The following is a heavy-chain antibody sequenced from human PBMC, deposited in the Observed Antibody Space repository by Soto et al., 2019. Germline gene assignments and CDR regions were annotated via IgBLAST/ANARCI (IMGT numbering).Heavy chain of an antibody. CDR2: IDPTDSYT. J-gene: IGHJ3*02. V-gene: IGHV5-10-1*01. CDR1: GYSFTSYW. CDR3: ARQKRDAQGAYDI. Sequence: PGESLKISCKASGYSFTSYWINWVRQMPGKGLEWMGRIDPTDSYTNYSPSFQGHVTVSTDKSISTAYLQWSSLKASDTAMYYCARQKRDAQGAYDIWGQGTMVTVSS.